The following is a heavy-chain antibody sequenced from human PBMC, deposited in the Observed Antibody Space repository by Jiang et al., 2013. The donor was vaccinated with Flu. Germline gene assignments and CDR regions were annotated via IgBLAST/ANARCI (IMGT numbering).Heavy chain of an antibody. V-gene: IGHV4-59*08. CDR1: GGSISSYY. D-gene: IGHD3-16*01. CDR2: IYYSGST. Sequence: LLKPSETLSPTCNVSGGSISSYYWSWIRQPPGKGLEWIGYIYYSGSTNYNPSLKSRVTISVDTSKNQFSLKLSSVTAADTAVYYCAVYDYLWGSVKFWGQGTLVTVSS. CDR3: AVYDYLWGSVKF. J-gene: IGHJ4*02.